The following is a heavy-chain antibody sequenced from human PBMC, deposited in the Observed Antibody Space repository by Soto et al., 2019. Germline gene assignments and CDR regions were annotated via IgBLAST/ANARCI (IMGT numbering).Heavy chain of an antibody. CDR1: GGSISSYY. CDR2: IYYSGST. J-gene: IGHJ4*02. D-gene: IGHD3-3*01. CDR3: ARHVYYDSYYFDY. V-gene: IGHV4-59*08. Sequence: KASETLSLTCTVSGGSISSYYWSWIRQPPGKGLEWIGYIYYSGSTNYNPSLKSRVTISVDTSKNQFSLKLSSVTAADTAVYYCARHVYYDSYYFDYWGQGTLVTVSS.